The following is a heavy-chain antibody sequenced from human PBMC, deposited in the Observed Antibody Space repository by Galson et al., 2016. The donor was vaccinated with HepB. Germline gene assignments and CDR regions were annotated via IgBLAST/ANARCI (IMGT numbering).Heavy chain of an antibody. Sequence: ETLSLTCSVSGGSFSAYYWSWIRQPPGKGLEWIGEINHSGSANYNPSLKSRVTISIDTSKSQLSLSSLRVEDTAVYYCVGAEYISSVEYWFDPWGQGTLVTVSS. CDR1: GGSFSAYY. D-gene: IGHD6-13*01. CDR3: VGAEYISSVEYWFDP. J-gene: IGHJ5*02. V-gene: IGHV4-34*01. CDR2: INHSGSA.